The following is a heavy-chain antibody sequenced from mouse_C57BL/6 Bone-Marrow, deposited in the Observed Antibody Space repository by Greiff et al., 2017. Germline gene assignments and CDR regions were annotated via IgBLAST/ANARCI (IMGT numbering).Heavy chain of an antibody. J-gene: IGHJ4*01. D-gene: IGHD2-12*01. CDR3: TTDCYLYSMDY. V-gene: IGHV14-4*01. CDR2: IDPENGDT. CDR1: GFNIKDDY. Sequence: VQLQQSGAELVRPGASVKLSCTASGFNIKDDYMHWVKQRPEQGLEWIGWIDPENGDTEYASKFQGKATITADTSSNTAYLQLSSLTSEDTAVYYCTTDCYLYSMDYWGQGTSVTVSS.